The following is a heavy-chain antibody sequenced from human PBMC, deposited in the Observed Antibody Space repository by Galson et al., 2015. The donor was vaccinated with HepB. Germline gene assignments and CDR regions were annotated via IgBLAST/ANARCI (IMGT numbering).Heavy chain of an antibody. D-gene: IGHD3-22*01. Sequence: QSGAEVKKPGASVKVSCKASGYTFTSYGISWVRQAPGQGLEWMGWISAYNGNTNYAQKLQGRVTMTTDTSTSTAYMELRSLTSDDTAVYYCATHRDSSDYYPTFDYWGQGTLVTVSS. CDR1: GYTFTSYG. CDR3: ATHRDSSDYYPTFDY. CDR2: ISAYNGNT. V-gene: IGHV1-18*04. J-gene: IGHJ4*02.